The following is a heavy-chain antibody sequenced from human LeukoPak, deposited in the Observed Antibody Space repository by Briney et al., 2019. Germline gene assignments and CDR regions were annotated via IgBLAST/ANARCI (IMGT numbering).Heavy chain of an antibody. Sequence: PRGFLRLSCAASGFTFDDYAMHWVRQAPGKGLGWVSLISWDGGSTYYADSVKGRFTISRDNSKNSLYLQMNSLRAEDTALYYCAKDGGLYSGSYNIDYWGQGTLVTVSS. CDR2: ISWDGGST. D-gene: IGHD1-26*01. CDR3: AKDGGLYSGSYNIDY. V-gene: IGHV3-43D*04. J-gene: IGHJ4*02. CDR1: GFTFDDYA.